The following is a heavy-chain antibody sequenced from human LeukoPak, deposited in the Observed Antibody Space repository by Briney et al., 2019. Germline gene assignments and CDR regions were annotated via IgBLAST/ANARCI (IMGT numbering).Heavy chain of an antibody. V-gene: IGHV1-46*01. Sequence: ASVKVSCKASGYMFTTYHMHWVRQAPGQGLEWLGIINPSGGSTRYAQKFQGRVTMTTDTSTSTAYMELSSLRSDDSAVYYCARKGCTGDCFRFDPWGQGTQVTVSS. D-gene: IGHD2-21*02. J-gene: IGHJ5*02. CDR2: INPSGGST. CDR3: ARKGCTGDCFRFDP. CDR1: GYMFTTYH.